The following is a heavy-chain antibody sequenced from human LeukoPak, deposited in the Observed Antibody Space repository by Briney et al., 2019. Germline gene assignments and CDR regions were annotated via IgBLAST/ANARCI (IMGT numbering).Heavy chain of an antibody. V-gene: IGHV3-49*04. CDR3: TRVSSGYYYGDFDY. D-gene: IGHD3-22*01. CDR1: GFTFGDYA. Sequence: GGSLRLSCTASGFTFGDYAMSWVRQPPGKGLEWVGFIRSKAYGGTTQYAASVKGRFTISRDDSKSIAYLQMNSLKTEDTAVYYCTRVSSGYYYGDFDYWGQGTLVTVSS. CDR2: IRSKAYGGTT. J-gene: IGHJ4*02.